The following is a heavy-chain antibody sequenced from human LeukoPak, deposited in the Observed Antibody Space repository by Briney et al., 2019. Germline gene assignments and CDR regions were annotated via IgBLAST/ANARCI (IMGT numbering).Heavy chain of an antibody. J-gene: IGHJ4*02. CDR2: IRYDGSNK. D-gene: IGHD1-7*01. V-gene: IGHV3-30*02. CDR1: GFTFSSYG. Sequence: GGSLRLSCAASGFTFSSYGMHWVRQAPGKGLEWVAFIRYDGSNKYYADSVKGRFTISRDNSKNTLYLQMNSLRAEDTAVYYCAKGRDPLELSDYWGQGTLVTVSS. CDR3: AKGRDPLELSDY.